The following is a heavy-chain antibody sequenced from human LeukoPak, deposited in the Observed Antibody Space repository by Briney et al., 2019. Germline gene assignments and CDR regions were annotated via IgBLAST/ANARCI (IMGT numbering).Heavy chain of an antibody. CDR2: INSDGSST. V-gene: IGHV3-74*01. J-gene: IGHJ4*02. D-gene: IGHD3-22*01. CDR1: GLTFSSYW. Sequence: GGSLRLSCAVSGLTFSSYWMHWVRQAPGKGLVWVSRINSDGSSTSYADSVKGRFTISRENAKNTLYLQMNSLRAEDTAVYYCARVAAWDSSGYLFDYWGQGTLVTVSS. CDR3: ARVAAWDSSGYLFDY.